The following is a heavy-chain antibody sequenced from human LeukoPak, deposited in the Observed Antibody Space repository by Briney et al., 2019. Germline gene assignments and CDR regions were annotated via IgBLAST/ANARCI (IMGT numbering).Heavy chain of an antibody. CDR1: GYTFTSYD. CDR2: MNPNSGNT. V-gene: IGHV1-8*01. D-gene: IGHD3-10*01. CDR3: ASRIYYGSGSSNWFDP. Sequence: ASVKVSCKASGYTFTSYDINWVRQATGQGLEWMGWMNPNSGNTGYAQKFQGRVTMTRNTSISTAYMELSSLRSEDTAVYYCASRIYYGSGSSNWFDPWGQGTLVTVSS. J-gene: IGHJ5*02.